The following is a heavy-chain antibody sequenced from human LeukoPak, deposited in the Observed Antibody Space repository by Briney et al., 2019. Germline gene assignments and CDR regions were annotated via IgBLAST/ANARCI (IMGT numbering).Heavy chain of an antibody. CDR1: GYSINSGYY. CDR3: ARGGYNLYDY. Sequence: SETLSLTCTVSGYSINSGYYWSWIRQPPGKGLEWIGYIYYSGSTNYNPSLKSRVTISVDTSKNQFSLKLSSVTAADTAVYYCARGGYNLYDYWGQGTLVTVSS. J-gene: IGHJ4*02. D-gene: IGHD5-24*01. V-gene: IGHV4-61*01. CDR2: IYYSGST.